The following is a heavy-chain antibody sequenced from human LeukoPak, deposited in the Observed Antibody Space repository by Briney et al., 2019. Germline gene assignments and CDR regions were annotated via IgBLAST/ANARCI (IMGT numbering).Heavy chain of an antibody. J-gene: IGHJ4*02. CDR2: ISGSSGGT. CDR1: GSTFSSYA. CDR3: AKGGSATRFSFDY. Sequence: GGSLRLSCAASGSTFSSYAMSWVRQAPGKGLEWVSGISGSSGGTYYADSVKGRFTISRDNSKNTLYLQMNGLRAEDTAVYYCAKGGSATRFSFDYWGQGILVTVSS. V-gene: IGHV3-23*01. D-gene: IGHD2-15*01.